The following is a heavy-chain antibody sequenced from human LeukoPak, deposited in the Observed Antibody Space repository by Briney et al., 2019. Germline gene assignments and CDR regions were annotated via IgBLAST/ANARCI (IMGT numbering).Heavy chain of an antibody. CDR2: IIPIFGTA. V-gene: IGHV1-69*13. J-gene: IGHJ4*02. CDR1: GGTFSSYA. D-gene: IGHD5-18*01. CDR3: AEGYSYGSLDY. Sequence: ASVKVSCKASGGTFSSYAISWVRQAPGQGLEWMGGIIPIFGTANYAQKFQGRVTITADESTSTAYMELSSLRSEDTAVYYCAEGYSYGSLDYWGQGTLVTVSS.